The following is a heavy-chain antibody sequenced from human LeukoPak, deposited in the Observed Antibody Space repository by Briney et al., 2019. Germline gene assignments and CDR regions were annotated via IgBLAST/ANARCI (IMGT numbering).Heavy chain of an antibody. V-gene: IGHV4-59*08. J-gene: IGHJ5*02. CDR1: GGSISSYY. Sequence: SETLSLTCTVSGGSISSYYWSWIRQPPGKGLEWIGYIYYSGSTNYNPSLKSRVTISVDTSKNQFSLKLSSVTAADTAVYYCARSRPAGGVDWFDPWGQGTLVTVSS. CDR3: ARSRPAGGVDWFDP. D-gene: IGHD2-15*01. CDR2: IYYSGST.